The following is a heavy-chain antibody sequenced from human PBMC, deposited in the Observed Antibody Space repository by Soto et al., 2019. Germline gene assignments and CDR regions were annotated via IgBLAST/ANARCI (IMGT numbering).Heavy chain of an antibody. Sequence: PGGSKSLSCAASGFTFEEHAMLWVRQAPGKGLEWVSGISWNSGDIGYADSVKGRFTISRDNAKNSLYLQMNSLRAEDTAVYYCVKEMGVAGTSGYFQHCVQGTLVSVSS. V-gene: IGHV3-9*01. CDR2: ISWNSGDI. CDR1: GFTFEEHA. CDR3: VKEMGVAGTSGYFQH. J-gene: IGHJ1*01. D-gene: IGHD6-19*01.